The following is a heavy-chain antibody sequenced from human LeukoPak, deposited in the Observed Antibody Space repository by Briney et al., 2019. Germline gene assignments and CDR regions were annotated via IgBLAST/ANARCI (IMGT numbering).Heavy chain of an antibody. Sequence: ASVTVSFTASGYTFIIYGISWVRQAPGQGRGWMGWISAYNGNTNYAQKFQGRVTMTTDTSTSTAYMELRSLRSDDPAVYYCARDGSSFCSRTSCYSGYYYYGMDVWGQGTTVTVSS. J-gene: IGHJ6*02. CDR1: GYTFIIYG. CDR3: ARDGSSFCSRTSCYSGYYYYGMDV. D-gene: IGHD2-2*01. V-gene: IGHV1-18*01. CDR2: ISAYNGNT.